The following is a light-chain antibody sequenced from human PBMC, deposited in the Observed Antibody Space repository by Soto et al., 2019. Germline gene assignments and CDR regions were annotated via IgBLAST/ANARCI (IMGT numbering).Light chain of an antibody. CDR3: CSYAGITTFYV. CDR1: SSDVGNYNL. Sequence: QSALTQPASVSGSPGQSITISCTGTSSDVGNYNLVSWYQQHPGKAPKLLIFEGTQRPSGVSNRFSGSKSGNTASLTISGLQAEDEADYYCCSYAGITTFYVFGTGTKLTVL. CDR2: EGT. V-gene: IGLV2-23*01. J-gene: IGLJ1*01.